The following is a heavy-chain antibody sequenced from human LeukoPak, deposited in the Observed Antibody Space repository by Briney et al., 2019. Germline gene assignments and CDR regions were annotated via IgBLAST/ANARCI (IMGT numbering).Heavy chain of an antibody. Sequence: SETLSLTCTISGGSISGASIRGTTYYWGCVRQPPGKGLECIGSIYYNGHTFFNPSLKSRVTMSLDTSRNQVSLKLSSVTAADTAVYYCVRSPKGTAVTANWFDPWGQGTLVTVSS. D-gene: IGHD6-19*01. CDR1: GGSISGASIRGTTYY. CDR2: IYYNGHT. V-gene: IGHV4-39*07. CDR3: VRSPKGTAVTANWFDP. J-gene: IGHJ5*02.